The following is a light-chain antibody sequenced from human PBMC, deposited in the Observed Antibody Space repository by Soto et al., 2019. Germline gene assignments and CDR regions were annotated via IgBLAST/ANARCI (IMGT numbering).Light chain of an antibody. J-gene: IGLJ1*01. CDR3: CSYAGSYSYV. CDR1: SSDVGGYNH. CDR2: DVS. V-gene: IGLV2-11*01. Sequence: QSALTQPRSASGSPGQSVTISCTGTSSDVGGYNHVSWYQQHPGKAPKLMIYDVSERPSGVPDRFSGSKSGNTASLTISGLQAEDEADYYCCSYAGSYSYVFGTETKLTVL.